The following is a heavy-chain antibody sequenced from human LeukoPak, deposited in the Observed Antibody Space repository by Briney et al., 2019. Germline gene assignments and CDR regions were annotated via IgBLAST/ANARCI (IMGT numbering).Heavy chain of an antibody. CDR1: GYTFTGYY. D-gene: IGHD3-22*01. CDR3: ASLRYYYDSSGYYYFDY. Sequence: ASVKVSCKASGYTFTGYYMHWVRQAPGQGLEWMGWINPNSGGTNYARKFQGRVTMTRDTSISTAYMELSRLRSDDTAVYYCASLRYYYDSSGYYYFDYWGQGTLVTVSS. J-gene: IGHJ4*02. V-gene: IGHV1-2*02. CDR2: INPNSGGT.